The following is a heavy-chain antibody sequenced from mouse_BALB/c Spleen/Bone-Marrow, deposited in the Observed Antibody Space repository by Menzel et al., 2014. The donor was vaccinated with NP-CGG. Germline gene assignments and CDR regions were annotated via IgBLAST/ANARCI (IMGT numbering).Heavy chain of an antibody. CDR3: VRGGYYVPSYFDS. J-gene: IGHJ2*01. D-gene: IGHD2-3*01. CDR2: ISGGTSTI. V-gene: IGHV5-17*02. CDR1: GFTFRSFG. Sequence: DVKLVESGGGLVQPGGSRKLSCAASGFTFRSFGMHWARQAPEKGLEWDAYISGGTSTIYYADTVKGRFTISRDNPNNTLFLQMTSLRSEDTAMYYCVRGGYYVPSYFDSWGQGTTLTVSS.